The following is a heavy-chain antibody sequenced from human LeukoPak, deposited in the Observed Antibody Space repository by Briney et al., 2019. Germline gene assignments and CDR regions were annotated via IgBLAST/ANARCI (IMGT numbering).Heavy chain of an antibody. V-gene: IGHV3-30*04. CDR1: GLSFTTKA. CDR2: ISLDGKNE. D-gene: IGHD6-19*01. CDR3: AAHLGSGWHLDY. Sequence: PGRSLRLSCVASGLSFTTKAMHWVRQAPGEGLEWMSYISLDGKNESYADSVRGQFTISRDNSRNTVYLQMNSLRPEDTVVYYCAAHLGSGWHLDYWGQGIRVTVSP. J-gene: IGHJ4*02.